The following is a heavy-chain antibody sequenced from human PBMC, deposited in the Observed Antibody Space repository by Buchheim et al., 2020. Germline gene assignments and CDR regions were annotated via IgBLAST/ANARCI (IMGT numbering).Heavy chain of an antibody. CDR1: GFTFRDYA. J-gene: IGHJ5*02. CDR2: TSGSGGST. V-gene: IGHV3-23*01. Sequence: EEQLLESGGGLVQPGGSLRLSCAASGFTFRDYAMSWVRQAPGKGLEWVSATSGSGGSTYYADSVKGRFTISRDNSKNTQYLQMNSLRDEDTAIYYCAKGRINWFDPWGQGTL. D-gene: IGHD2/OR15-2a*01. CDR3: AKGRINWFDP.